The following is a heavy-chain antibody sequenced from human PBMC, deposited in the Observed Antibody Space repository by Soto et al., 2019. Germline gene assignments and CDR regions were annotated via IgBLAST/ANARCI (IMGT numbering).Heavy chain of an antibody. J-gene: IGHJ4*02. CDR3: ARHWGRKVFDY. CDR1: GDSISSTRW. Sequence: SETLSLTCTVSGDSISSTRWWSWVRQSPGKGLEWIGDIYHGGSTNYNPSLKSRVTISGDTSKNQFSLKLSSVTAADTAVYYCARHWGRKVFDYWGQGTLVTVSS. V-gene: IGHV4-4*02. CDR2: IYHGGST. D-gene: IGHD3-16*01.